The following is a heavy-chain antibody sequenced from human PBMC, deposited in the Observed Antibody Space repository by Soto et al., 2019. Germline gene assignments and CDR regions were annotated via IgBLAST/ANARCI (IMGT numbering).Heavy chain of an antibody. J-gene: IGHJ4*02. D-gene: IGHD6-13*01. CDR2: IYHSGST. CDR3: ARVGYSSSWYNPGFDY. CDR1: GGSISSSNW. Sequence: AXXTLSLPFAVSGGSISSSNWWSWVRQPPGKGLEWIGEIYHSGSTNYNPSLKSRVTISVDKSKNQFSLKLSSVTAAATAVYYCARVGYSSSWYNPGFDYWGQGTLVTVSS. V-gene: IGHV4-4*02.